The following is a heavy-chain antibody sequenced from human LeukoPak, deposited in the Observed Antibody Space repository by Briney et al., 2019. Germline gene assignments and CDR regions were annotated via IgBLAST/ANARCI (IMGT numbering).Heavy chain of an antibody. J-gene: IGHJ4*02. CDR3: ARVGYSGYDYALYKFDY. V-gene: IGHV1-18*01. D-gene: IGHD5-12*01. Sequence: ASVKVSCKASGYTFTSYGISWVRQAPGQGLEWMGWISAYNGNTNYAQKFQGRVTMTRDTSISTAYMELSRLRSDDTAVYYCARVGYSGYDYALYKFDYWGQGTLVTVSS. CDR1: GYTFTSYG. CDR2: ISAYNGNT.